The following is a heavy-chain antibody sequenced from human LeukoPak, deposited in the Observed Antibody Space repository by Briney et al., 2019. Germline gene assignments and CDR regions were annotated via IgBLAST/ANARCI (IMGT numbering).Heavy chain of an antibody. V-gene: IGHV3-7*01. Sequence: GGSLRLSCAASGFTLIRYWMSWVRQAPGKGPEWVANIKEDGSEKYYVDSVKGRFTVSRDNAKNSLYLQMNSLRAEDTALYYCARDGSGRPLGYWGQGTLVTVSS. D-gene: IGHD3-10*01. CDR2: IKEDGSEK. CDR1: GFTLIRYW. CDR3: ARDGSGRPLGY. J-gene: IGHJ4*02.